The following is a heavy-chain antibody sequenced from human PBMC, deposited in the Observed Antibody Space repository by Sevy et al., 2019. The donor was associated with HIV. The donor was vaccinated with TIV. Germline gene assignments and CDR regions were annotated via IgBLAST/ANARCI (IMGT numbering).Heavy chain of an antibody. CDR2: ISGSGGST. CDR1: GFTFSSYA. CDR3: AKRGIYDSSGYYPRYYFDY. Sequence: GSLRLSCAASGFTFSSYAMSWVRQAPGKGLEWVSAISGSGGSTYYVDSVKGRFTISRDNSKNTLYLQMNSLRAEDTAVYYCAKRGIYDSSGYYPRYYFDYWGQGTLVTVSS. V-gene: IGHV3-23*01. D-gene: IGHD3-22*01. J-gene: IGHJ4*02.